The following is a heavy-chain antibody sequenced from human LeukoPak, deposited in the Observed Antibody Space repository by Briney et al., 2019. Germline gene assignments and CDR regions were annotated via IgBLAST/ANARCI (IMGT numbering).Heavy chain of an antibody. Sequence: GRSLRLSCAVSGFTFSSYAMHWVRQAPGKGLEWVAVISYDGSNKYYADSVKGRFTISRDNSKNTLYLQMNSLRAEDTAIYYCAKMKGHPLPKYYMDVWGQGTTVTVSS. CDR2: ISYDGSNK. D-gene: IGHD1-26*01. J-gene: IGHJ6*01. CDR1: GFTFSSYA. CDR3: AKMKGHPLPKYYMDV. V-gene: IGHV3-30*04.